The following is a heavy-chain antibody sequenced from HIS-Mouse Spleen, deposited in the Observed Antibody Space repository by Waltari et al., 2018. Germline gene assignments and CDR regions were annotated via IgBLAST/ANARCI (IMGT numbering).Heavy chain of an antibody. CDR3: AREPHYGGNSHFDY. D-gene: IGHD4-17*01. J-gene: IGHJ4*02. CDR2: IKQDGSEK. CDR1: GLPFVSYC. V-gene: IGHV3-7*01. Sequence: EVQLVESGGGLVQPGGSLSPSGPALGLPFVSYCRSLVRQAPGKGLEWVANIKQDGSEKYYVDSVKGRFTISRDNAKNSLYLQMNSLRAEDTAVYYCAREPHYGGNSHFDYWGQGTLVTVSS.